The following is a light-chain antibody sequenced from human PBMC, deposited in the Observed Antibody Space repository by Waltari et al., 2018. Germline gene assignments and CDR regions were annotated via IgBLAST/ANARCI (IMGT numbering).Light chain of an antibody. CDR2: TAS. V-gene: IGKV1-12*01. CDR3: LQAYSFPRT. CDR1: QGISSR. Sequence: DIQMTQSPSFVSASVGHRVTIPCRASQGISSRLAGYQQKPGKAPKLLIYTASTLQSGVPSRFSGSGSGTEFTLIITTLQPEDFATYFCLQAYSFPRTFGQGTKLEIK. J-gene: IGKJ2*01.